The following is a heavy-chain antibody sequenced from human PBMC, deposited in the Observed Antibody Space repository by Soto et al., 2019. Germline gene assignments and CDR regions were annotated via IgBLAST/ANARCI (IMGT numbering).Heavy chain of an antibody. CDR2: ISYSGST. CDR1: GGSISSGGYY. D-gene: IGHD3-9*01. J-gene: IGHJ3*02. Sequence: QVQLQESGPGLVKPSQTLSLTCTVSGGSISSGGYYWTWIRQHPGKGLEWIGYISYSGSTYYNPSLKSRVTISVDPSKNQFSLKLSSVTDADPAVYYCARMPPLYGILVQPSDAFDIWGQGTMVTVSS. CDR3: ARMPPLYGILVQPSDAFDI. V-gene: IGHV4-31*03.